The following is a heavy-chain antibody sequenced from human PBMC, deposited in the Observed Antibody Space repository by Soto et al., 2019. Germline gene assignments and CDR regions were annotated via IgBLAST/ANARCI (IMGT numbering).Heavy chain of an antibody. J-gene: IGHJ3*02. D-gene: IGHD6-19*01. V-gene: IGHV1-8*01. Sequence: ASVKVSCKASGYTFTSYDINWVRQATGQGREWMGWMNPKSGNTGYAQKFQGRVTMTRNTSISTAYMELSSLRSEDTAVYSCARACIAVAGTDAFDIWGQGTMVTV. CDR2: MNPKSGNT. CDR1: GYTFTSYD. CDR3: ARACIAVAGTDAFDI.